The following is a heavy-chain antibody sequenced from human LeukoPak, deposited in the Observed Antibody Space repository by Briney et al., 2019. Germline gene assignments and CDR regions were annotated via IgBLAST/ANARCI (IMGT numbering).Heavy chain of an antibody. Sequence: SETLSLTCTVSGDSISSSSYYWGWIRQPPGKGLEWIGSIYYSGSTYYNPSLKSRVTISVDTSKNQFSLKLSSVTAADTAVYYCARSEDYYDSPHAFDIWGQGTMVTVSS. CDR1: GDSISSSSYY. CDR3: ARSEDYYDSPHAFDI. J-gene: IGHJ3*02. CDR2: IYYSGST. D-gene: IGHD3-22*01. V-gene: IGHV4-39*07.